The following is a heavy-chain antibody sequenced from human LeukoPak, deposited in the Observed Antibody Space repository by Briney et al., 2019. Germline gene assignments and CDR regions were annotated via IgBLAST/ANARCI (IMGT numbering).Heavy chain of an antibody. V-gene: IGHV3-23*01. D-gene: IGHD3-22*01. J-gene: IGHJ4*02. CDR2: IRWRGGST. Sequence: GGSLRLSCAASGFTFNSYAMSWVRQAPGKGLEWVSTIRWRGGSTYYADSVKGRFTISRDNSKNTLYLHMNSLRAEDTAVYYCATHRNYYDSSGYYDFDYWGQGTLVTVSS. CDR3: ATHRNYYDSSGYYDFDY. CDR1: GFTFNSYA.